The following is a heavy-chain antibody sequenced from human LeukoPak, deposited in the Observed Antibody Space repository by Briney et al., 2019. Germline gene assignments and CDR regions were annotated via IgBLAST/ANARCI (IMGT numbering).Heavy chain of an antibody. Sequence: SETLSLTCTVSGGSISSYYWSWIRQPPGKGLEWIGYIYYSGSTNYNPSLKSRVTISVDTSKNQFSLKLSSVTAADTAVYYCARLATVVHWYFDLWGRGTLVTVSS. CDR2: IYYSGST. CDR1: GGSISSYY. CDR3: ARLATVVHWYFDL. V-gene: IGHV4-59*08. D-gene: IGHD4-23*01. J-gene: IGHJ2*01.